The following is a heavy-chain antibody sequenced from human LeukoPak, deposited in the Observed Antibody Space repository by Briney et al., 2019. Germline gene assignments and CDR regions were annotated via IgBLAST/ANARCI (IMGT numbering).Heavy chain of an antibody. V-gene: IGHV3-23*01. CDR1: GFTFNSYA. D-gene: IGHD4-23*01. CDR2: ISGSGGST. Sequence: HPGGSLRLSCAASGFTFNSYAMSWVRQAPGKGLEWVSAISGSGGSTYYADSVKGRFTISRDNSKNTLYLQMNSLRAEDTAVYYCAKSILHDYGGSDPFDYWGQGTLVTVSS. CDR3: AKSILHDYGGSDPFDY. J-gene: IGHJ4*02.